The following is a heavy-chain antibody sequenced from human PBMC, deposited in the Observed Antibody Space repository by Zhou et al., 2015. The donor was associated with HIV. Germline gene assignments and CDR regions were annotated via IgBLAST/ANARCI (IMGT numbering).Heavy chain of an antibody. D-gene: IGHD5-12*01. CDR2: VNPNTGGT. CDR3: ARAPRGSGYDWDSGGWYFDL. J-gene: IGHJ2*01. CDR1: RYTFTAYS. V-gene: IGHV1-2*02. Sequence: QVQLVQSGAEVKKPGASLKVSCKTSRYTFTAYSIHWVRQAPGQGLEWMGWVNPNTGGTNYAQKFQGRVTMTSDTSISTAYMDLSSLRSDDSAVYYCARAPRGSGYDWDSGGWYFDLWGRGTLVTVSS.